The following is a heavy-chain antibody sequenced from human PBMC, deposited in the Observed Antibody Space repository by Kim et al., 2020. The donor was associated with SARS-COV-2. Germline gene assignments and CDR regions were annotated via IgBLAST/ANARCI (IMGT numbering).Heavy chain of an antibody. CDR1: GGTFSSYA. CDR3: ARESMVRGPFDI. D-gene: IGHD3-10*01. CDR2: IIPIFGTA. J-gene: IGHJ3*02. V-gene: IGHV1-69*13. Sequence: SVKVSCKASGGTFSSYAISWVRQAPGQGLEWMGGIIPIFGTANYAQKFQGRVTITADESTSTAYMELSSLRSEDTAVYYCARESMVRGPFDIWGQGTMVTVSS.